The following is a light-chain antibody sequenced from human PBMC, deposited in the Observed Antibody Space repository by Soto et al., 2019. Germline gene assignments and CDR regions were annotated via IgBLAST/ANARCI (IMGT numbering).Light chain of an antibody. Sequence: DIQMTQSPSCLSASVGGRLTITCRASQSISSYLKWDQQKPGKAPKXXIYAASSLQSGVPSRFSGSGSGTDFTLTLSSLQNEDFATYDCQQRYSTTPTFGQGTRLEIK. CDR1: QSISSY. CDR2: AAS. J-gene: IGKJ5*01. V-gene: IGKV1-39*01. CDR3: QQRYSTTPT.